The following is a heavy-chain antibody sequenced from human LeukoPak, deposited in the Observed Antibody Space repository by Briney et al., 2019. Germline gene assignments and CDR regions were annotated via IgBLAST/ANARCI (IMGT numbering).Heavy chain of an antibody. CDR1: GFTFSSYW. CDR3: ARDGDAYNFDY. J-gene: IGHJ4*02. Sequence: GGSLRLSCAASGFTFSSYWMSWVRQTPGKGLEWVANIKQGGSEKFYVDSVKGRFTISRDNAKTSLYLQMNSLRAEDTALYYCARDGDAYNFDYWGQGALVTVSS. V-gene: IGHV3-7*03. CDR2: IKQGGSEK. D-gene: IGHD5-24*01.